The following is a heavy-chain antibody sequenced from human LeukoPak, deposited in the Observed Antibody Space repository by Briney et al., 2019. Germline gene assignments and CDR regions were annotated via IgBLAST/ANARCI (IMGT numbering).Heavy chain of an antibody. D-gene: IGHD6-19*01. CDR3: ARDTYNSGWCSDY. J-gene: IGHJ4*02. CDR1: GYTFTSYG. CDR2: ISTYNGNT. Sequence: ASVKVSCKTSGYTFTSYGISWVRQAPGHGLEWMGWISTYNGNTNYAQNLQGRIIMTTDTSTSTAYMELRSLRSDDTAVYYCARDTYNSGWCSDYWGQGTVVTVSS. V-gene: IGHV1-18*01.